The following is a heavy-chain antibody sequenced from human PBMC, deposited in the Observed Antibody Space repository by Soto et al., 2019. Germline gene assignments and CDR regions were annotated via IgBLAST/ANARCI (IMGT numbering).Heavy chain of an antibody. CDR1: GGSISSSNW. Sequence: SETLSLTCAVSGGSISSSNWWRWVRQPPGKGLEWIWDIYHSGSTNYNASVKGRVTISGDKSKNQFSLKMSSVTAEDTAVYYCASRGYSYGYYFDYWGQGTLVTVSS. J-gene: IGHJ4*02. D-gene: IGHD5-18*01. CDR3: ASRGYSYGYYFDY. V-gene: IGHV4-4*02. CDR2: IYHSGST.